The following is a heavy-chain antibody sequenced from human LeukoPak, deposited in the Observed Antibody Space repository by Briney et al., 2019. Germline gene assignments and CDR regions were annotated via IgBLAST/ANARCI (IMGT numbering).Heavy chain of an antibody. V-gene: IGHV1-3*01. J-gene: IGHJ6*02. CDR1: GYTFTSYA. CDR3: ARVVGYCSSTSCYYYGMDV. CDR2: INAGNGNT. Sequence: GASVKVSCKASGYTFTSYAMHWVRQAPGQRLEWMGWINAGNGNTKYSQKFQGRVTITRDTSASTAYMELSSLRSEDTAVYYCARVVGYCSSTSCYYYGMDVWGQGTTVTVSS. D-gene: IGHD2-2*03.